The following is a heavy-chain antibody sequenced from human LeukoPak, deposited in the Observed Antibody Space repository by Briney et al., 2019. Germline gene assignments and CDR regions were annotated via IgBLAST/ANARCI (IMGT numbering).Heavy chain of an antibody. V-gene: IGHV3-30*18. J-gene: IGHJ3*02. CDR3: AKSDNDI. CDR2: ISYDGSNK. CDR1: GFTFSSYG. Sequence: GRSLRLSCAASGFTFSSYGMHWLRQAPGKGLEGVAVISYDGSNKYYADSVKGRFTISRDNSKNTLYLQMNSLRAEDTAVYYCAKSDNDIWGQGTMVTVSS.